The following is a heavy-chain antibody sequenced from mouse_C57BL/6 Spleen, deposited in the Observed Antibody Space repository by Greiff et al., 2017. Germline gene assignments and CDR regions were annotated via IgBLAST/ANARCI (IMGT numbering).Heavy chain of an antibody. CDR1: GFTFSDYY. D-gene: IGHD2-5*01. J-gene: IGHJ1*03. Sequence: EVKLVESEGGLVQPGSSMKLSCTASGFTFSDYYMAWVRQVPEKGLEWVANINYDGSSTYYLDSLKSRFIISRDNAKNFLYLQMSSLKSEDTATYYCAREGAYSNYDWYFGVWGTGATVTVSS. V-gene: IGHV5-16*01. CDR2: INYDGSST. CDR3: AREGAYSNYDWYFGV.